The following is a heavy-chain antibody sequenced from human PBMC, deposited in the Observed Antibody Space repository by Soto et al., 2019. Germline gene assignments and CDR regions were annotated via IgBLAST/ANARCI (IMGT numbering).Heavy chain of an antibody. CDR3: ARPYCTNGVWYTSRPDY. V-gene: IGHV1-18*01. CDR1: GYTFTSYG. D-gene: IGHD2-8*01. CDR2: ISAYNGNT. J-gene: IGHJ4*02. Sequence: QVQLVQSGAEVKKPGASVKVSCKASGYTFTSYGISWVRQAPGQGLEWMGWISAYNGNTNYAQKLQGRVTMTTDTSTSTAYMELRSLRSDDTAVYYCARPYCTNGVWYTSRPDYWGQGTLVTVSS.